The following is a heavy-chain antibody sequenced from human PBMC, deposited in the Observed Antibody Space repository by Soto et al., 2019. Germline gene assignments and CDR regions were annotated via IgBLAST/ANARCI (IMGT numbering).Heavy chain of an antibody. D-gene: IGHD2-2*03. CDR2: IYYNGNT. V-gene: IGHV4-59*01. J-gene: IGHJ4*02. CDR3: AREGNLGRWIHPLDS. Sequence: QVQLQVSGPGLVKPSETLSLTCTVSGASFSRYSWSWIRQPPGKGLESIGNIYYNGNTKYSPSLKSRVTMSEATSKTHGSRRLISVTTADTAVYFCAREGNLGRWIHPLDSWGQGTLVTVSS. CDR1: GASFSRYS.